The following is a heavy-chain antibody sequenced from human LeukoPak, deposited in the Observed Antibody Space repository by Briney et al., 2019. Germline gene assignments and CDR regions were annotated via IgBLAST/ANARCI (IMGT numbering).Heavy chain of an antibody. V-gene: IGHV3-30*04. CDR2: IPYDGSNK. CDR1: GFTFSSYA. Sequence: GGSLRLSCAGSGFTFSSYAMHWVRQAPGKGLEWVALIPYDGSNKYYADSVKGRFTVSRDNSKNTLYLQMNSLRAEDTAVYYCVRGAYSSSWLNFDYWGQGTLVTVSS. CDR3: VRGAYSSSWLNFDY. D-gene: IGHD6-13*01. J-gene: IGHJ4*02.